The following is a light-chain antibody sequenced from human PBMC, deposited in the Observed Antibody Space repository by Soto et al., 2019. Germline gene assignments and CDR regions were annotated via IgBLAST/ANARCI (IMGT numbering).Light chain of an antibody. CDR1: SSNIGSNY. CDR3: AAWDDSLSAHYV. J-gene: IGLJ1*01. Sequence: QSVLTQPPSASGTPGQRVTISCSGSSSNIGSNYVYWYQQLPGTAPKLLIYRNNQRPSGVPDRFSGSKSGTSASLAISGLRSEAEADYYCAAWDDSLSAHYVFGTGTKLTVL. V-gene: IGLV1-47*01. CDR2: RNN.